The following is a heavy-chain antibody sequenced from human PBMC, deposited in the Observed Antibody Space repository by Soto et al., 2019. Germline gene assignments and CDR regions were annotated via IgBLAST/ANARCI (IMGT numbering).Heavy chain of an antibody. CDR3: AKGGTSHSYGIDA. D-gene: IGHD3-16*01. CDR1: GFTFSNYA. J-gene: IGHJ6*02. Sequence: GGSLRLSCAASGFTFSNYAMNWVRQAPGKGLEWVAIIGGIDQYAFYADTVKGRFTFSRDNSKNTIYLELNNLRTEDTAIYFCAKGGTSHSYGIDAWGPGTAVTVSS. V-gene: IGHV3-23*01. CDR2: IGGIDQYA.